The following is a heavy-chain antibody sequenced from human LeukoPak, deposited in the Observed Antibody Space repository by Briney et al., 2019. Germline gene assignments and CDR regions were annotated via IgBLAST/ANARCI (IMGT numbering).Heavy chain of an antibody. CDR2: INHSGST. J-gene: IGHJ5*02. CDR3: ARGGRTEWSAYNWFDP. Sequence: SETLSLTCAVYGGSFSSYYWTWIRQPPGKGLEWIGEINHSGSTNYNPSLKSRVTISVDTSKNQFSLKLSSVTAADTAVYYCARGGRTEWSAYNWFDPWGQGTLVTVSS. D-gene: IGHD2-8*01. CDR1: GGSFSSYY. V-gene: IGHV4-34*01.